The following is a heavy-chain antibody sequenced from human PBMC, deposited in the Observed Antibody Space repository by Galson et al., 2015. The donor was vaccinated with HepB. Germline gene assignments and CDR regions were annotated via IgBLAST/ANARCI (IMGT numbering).Heavy chain of an antibody. CDR2: INPNSGGT. CDR1: GYTFTGYY. V-gene: IGHV1-2*06. CDR3: ARDHPRYCSGGSCYPAGY. D-gene: IGHD2-15*01. Sequence: SVKVSCKASGYTFTGYYMHWVRQAPGQGLEWMGRINPNSGGTNYAQKFQGRVTMTRDTSISTAYMELSRLRSDDTAVYYCARDHPRYCSGGSCYPAGYWGQGTLVTVSS. J-gene: IGHJ4*02.